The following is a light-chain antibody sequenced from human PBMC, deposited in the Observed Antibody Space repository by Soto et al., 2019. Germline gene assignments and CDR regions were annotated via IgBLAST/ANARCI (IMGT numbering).Light chain of an antibody. CDR3: QHYGHALWA. Sequence: EVVVTQSPGTLSLSPGERATLSRRASQSVTSDYLAWYQQKPGQSPRLLMSGASRRATGVPDRFSGSGSGTDFTLTISRLEPEDFAVYYCQHYGHALWAFGQGTKVEIK. V-gene: IGKV3-20*01. J-gene: IGKJ1*01. CDR1: QSVTSDY. CDR2: GAS.